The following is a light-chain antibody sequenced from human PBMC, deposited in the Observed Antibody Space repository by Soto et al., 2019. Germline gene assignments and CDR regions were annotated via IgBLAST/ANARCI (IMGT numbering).Light chain of an antibody. J-gene: IGLJ1*01. CDR1: SSDVGSYNL. V-gene: IGLV2-23*01. CDR3: CSYAGITTYYV. CDR2: GGT. Sequence: QSVLTQPASVSGSPGQSITISCTGTSSDVGSYNLVSWYQQHPGEAPKLMIYGGTKRPSGVSNLFSGSKSGNTASLTISGLQAEDEADYYCCSYAGITTYYVFGTGTKVTVL.